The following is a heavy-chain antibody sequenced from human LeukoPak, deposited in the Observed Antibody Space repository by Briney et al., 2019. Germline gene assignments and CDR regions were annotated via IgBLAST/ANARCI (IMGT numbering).Heavy chain of an antibody. J-gene: IGHJ3*02. CDR3: ARDPHGGSGSDPHDAFDI. CDR1: GFTFSSNW. CDR2: IKSDGSKT. D-gene: IGHD1-26*01. V-gene: IGHV3-74*01. Sequence: GGSPRLSCAASGFTFSSNWMHWVRQAPGKGLVWVSRIKSDGSKTSYADSVKGRFTISRDNAKNTLYLQMNSLRAEDTAVYYCARDPHGGSGSDPHDAFDIWGQGTMVTVSS.